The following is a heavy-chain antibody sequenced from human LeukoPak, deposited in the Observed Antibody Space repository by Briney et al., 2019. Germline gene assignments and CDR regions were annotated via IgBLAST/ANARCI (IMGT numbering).Heavy chain of an antibody. CDR1: GYTFTSYA. CDR2: INAGNGNT. J-gene: IGHJ4*02. V-gene: IGHV1-3*01. Sequence: ASVKVSCKASGYTFTSYAMHWVRQAPGQRLEWMGWINAGNGNTKYTQKFQGRVTITRDTSASTAYMELSSLRSEDTAVYYCARGRGRAAGTGYWGQGTLVTVSS. D-gene: IGHD6-13*01. CDR3: ARGRGRAAGTGY.